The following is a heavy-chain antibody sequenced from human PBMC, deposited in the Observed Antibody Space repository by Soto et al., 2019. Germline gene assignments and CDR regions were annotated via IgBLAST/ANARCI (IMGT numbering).Heavy chain of an antibody. J-gene: IGHJ6*03. Sequence: PSQTLSLTCAISGDSVSSNSAAWNWIRQSPSRGLEWLGRTYYRSKWYNDYAVSVKSRITINPDTSKNQFSLKLSSVTAADTAVYYCARGLRNRRQWDYYYYYYMDVWGKGTTVTVSS. V-gene: IGHV6-1*01. CDR2: TYYRSKWYN. D-gene: IGHD2-8*01. CDR1: GDSVSSNSAA. CDR3: ARGLRNRRQWDYYYYYYMDV.